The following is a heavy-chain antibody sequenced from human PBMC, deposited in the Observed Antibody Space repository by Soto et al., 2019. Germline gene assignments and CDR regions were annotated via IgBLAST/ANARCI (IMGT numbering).Heavy chain of an antibody. J-gene: IGHJ4*01. CDR1: GFTFSSYA. D-gene: IGHD5-12*01. CDR2: ITGSGVTT. Sequence: GGSLKLSCAASGFTFSSYAMSWVRQAPGKGLEWVSAITGSGVTTYYADSVKGRFTISRDNSKNTLYLQMSSLRADDTAVYYCAKVPGSGYDTIFFYYFDYWG. V-gene: IGHV3-23*01. CDR3: AKVPGSGYDTIFFYYFDY.